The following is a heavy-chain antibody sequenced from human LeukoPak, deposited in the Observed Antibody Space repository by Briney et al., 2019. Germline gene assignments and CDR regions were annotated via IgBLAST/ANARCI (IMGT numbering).Heavy chain of an antibody. CDR2: INSDGSEG. CDR3: ARSSYSSSSSD. CDR1: GFTFSGFW. Sequence: GGSLRLSCAVSGFTFSGFWMSWSRQAPGKGLEWVASINSDGSEGYYADVVKGRFTISRDNAKNSLYLQINSLRAEDTAVYYCARSSYSSSSSDWGQGTMVTVSS. V-gene: IGHV3-7*03. J-gene: IGHJ3*01. D-gene: IGHD6-6*01.